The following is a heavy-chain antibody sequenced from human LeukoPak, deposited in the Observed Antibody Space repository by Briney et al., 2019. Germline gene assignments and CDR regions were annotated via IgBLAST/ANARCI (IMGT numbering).Heavy chain of an antibody. Sequence: PGGSLRLSCAASGFTFSSYSMNWVRQAPGKGLGWVSSISSSSSYIYYADSVKGRFTISRDNAKNSLYLQMNSLRAEDTAVYYCARGNSYGAQTDYWGQGTLVTVSS. D-gene: IGHD5-18*01. CDR2: ISSSSSYI. V-gene: IGHV3-21*01. CDR3: ARGNSYGAQTDY. CDR1: GFTFSSYS. J-gene: IGHJ4*02.